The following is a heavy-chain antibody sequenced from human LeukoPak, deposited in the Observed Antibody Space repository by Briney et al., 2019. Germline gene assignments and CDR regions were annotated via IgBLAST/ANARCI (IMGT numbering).Heavy chain of an antibody. CDR3: AKVKRFGGYIFDY. CDR1: GFTFSSSA. Sequence: PGGSLRLSCAASGFTFSSSAMSWVRQAPGKGLEWVSATSASGGITYYAGSVKGRFTISRDNSENTLYLQMHSLRAEDTALYYCAKVKRFGGYIFDYWGQGTLVTVSS. J-gene: IGHJ4*02. CDR2: TSASGGIT. V-gene: IGHV3-23*01. D-gene: IGHD3-10*01.